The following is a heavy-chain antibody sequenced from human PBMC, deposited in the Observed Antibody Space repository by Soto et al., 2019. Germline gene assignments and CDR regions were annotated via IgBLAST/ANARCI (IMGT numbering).Heavy chain of an antibody. V-gene: IGHV3-23*01. Sequence: RLRYGAARVNLTKYAMSCYRPAPGKGLEWVSAISGSGGSTYYADSVKGRFTISRDNSKNTLYLQMNSRRAEDTAGYYCAKDGSDWGQGTLVTVSS. J-gene: IGHJ4*02. CDR1: RVNLTKYA. CDR3: AKDGSD. CDR2: ISGSGGST.